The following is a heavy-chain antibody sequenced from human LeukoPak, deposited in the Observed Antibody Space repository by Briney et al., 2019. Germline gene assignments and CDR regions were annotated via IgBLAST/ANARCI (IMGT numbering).Heavy chain of an antibody. CDR2: IHDSGST. D-gene: IGHD6-19*01. CDR1: GGSIKNNY. Sequence: SETLSLTCTVSGGSIKNNYWSWIRQPPEKGLEWIGYIHDSGSTNYNPSLKSRVNISVDTSKNQFSLKLSSVTAADTAVYYCARGGWSLDYWGQGTLVTVSS. J-gene: IGHJ4*02. V-gene: IGHV4-59*08. CDR3: ARGGWSLDY.